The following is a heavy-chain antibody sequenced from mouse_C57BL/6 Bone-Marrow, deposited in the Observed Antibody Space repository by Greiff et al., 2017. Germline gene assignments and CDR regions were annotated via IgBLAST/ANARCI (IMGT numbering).Heavy chain of an antibody. CDR1: GFTFRDSY. V-gene: IGHV7-1*01. CDR2: SRNKANDYTT. Sequence: EVQLVESGGGLVQSGRSLRLCCATSGFTFRDSYMEWVRQAPGKGLEWIAASRNKANDYTTEYSASVKGRFIVARDTSQSILYIQMNALRAEDTAIYCYARHAPGHRYSTHYCCQGTSVTVSS. CDR3: ARHAPGHRYSTHY. D-gene: IGHD3-1*01. J-gene: IGHJ4*01.